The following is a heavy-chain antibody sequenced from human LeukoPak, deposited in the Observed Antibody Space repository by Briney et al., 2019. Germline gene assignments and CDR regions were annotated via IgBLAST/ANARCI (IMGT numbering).Heavy chain of an antibody. CDR1: GFTFSSYE. CDR3: ARGEDVIAAAGTDYYYYYMDV. CDR2: ISSSGSTI. V-gene: IGHV3-48*03. J-gene: IGHJ6*03. D-gene: IGHD6-13*01. Sequence: GGSLRLSCAASGFTFSSYEMNWVRQAPGKGLEWVSYISSSGSTIYYADSVKGRFTISRDNAKNSLYLQMNSLRAEDTALYYCARGEDVIAAAGTDYYYYYMDVWGKGTRSPSP.